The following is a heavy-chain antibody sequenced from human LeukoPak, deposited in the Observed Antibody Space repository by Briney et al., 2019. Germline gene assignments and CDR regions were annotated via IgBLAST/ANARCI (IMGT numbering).Heavy chain of an antibody. V-gene: IGHV3-21*01. CDR1: GFTFNNYS. CDR2: ISSRSTYI. D-gene: IGHD3-22*01. CDR3: ARGAERSGYGY. Sequence: GGSLRLSCVASGFTFNNYSMNWVRQAPGKGLEWVSSISSRSTYIYYADSLKGRFTISRDNAKNSLYLQMNTLRGEDTAVYYCARGAERSGYGYWGQGTLVTVAS. J-gene: IGHJ4*02.